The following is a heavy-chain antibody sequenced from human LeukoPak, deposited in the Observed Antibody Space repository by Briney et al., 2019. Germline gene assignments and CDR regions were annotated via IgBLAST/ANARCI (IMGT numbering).Heavy chain of an antibody. J-gene: IGHJ4*02. CDR1: GYTFTGYY. CDR2: ISPNSGGT. V-gene: IGHV1-2*02. CDR3: ARRLSRLSHQFDY. Sequence: ASVKVSCKASGYTFTGYYMHWVRQAPGQGLEWMGWISPNSGGTNYAQKFQGRVTMTRDTSISTAYMELGRLRSDDTAVYYCARRLSRLSHQFDYWGQGTLVTVSS. D-gene: IGHD2/OR15-2a*01.